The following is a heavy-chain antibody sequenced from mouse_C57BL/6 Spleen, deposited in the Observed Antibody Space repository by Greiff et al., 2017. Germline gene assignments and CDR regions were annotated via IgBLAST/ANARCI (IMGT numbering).Heavy chain of an antibody. V-gene: IGHV7-3*01. J-gene: IGHJ1*03. CDR1: GFTFTDYY. Sequence: EVQLQESGGGLVQPGGSLSLSCAASGFTFTDYYMSWVRQPPGKALEWLGFIRNKANGYTTEYSASVKGRFTISRDNSQSILYLQMNALRAEDRATYCCARSGSSYWYFDVWGTGTTVTVSS. D-gene: IGHD1-1*01. CDR3: ARSGSSYWYFDV. CDR2: IRNKANGYTT.